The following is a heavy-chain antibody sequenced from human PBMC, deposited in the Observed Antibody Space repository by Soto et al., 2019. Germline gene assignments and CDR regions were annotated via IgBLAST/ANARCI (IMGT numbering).Heavy chain of an antibody. Sequence: PGEPLKISCEGSGYSFPSYRISWVRQHPGKGLERMGGMVRSEAYTNYSESFQGHVTISADNSISTAYLQWSSLKASDTAMHYCSPHSGANQALLVVTHIHWFDP. J-gene: IGHJ5*02. V-gene: IGHV5-10-1*01. CDR2: MVRSEAYT. CDR3: SPHSGANQALLVVTHIHWFDP. CDR1: GYSFPSYR. D-gene: IGHD2-21*02.